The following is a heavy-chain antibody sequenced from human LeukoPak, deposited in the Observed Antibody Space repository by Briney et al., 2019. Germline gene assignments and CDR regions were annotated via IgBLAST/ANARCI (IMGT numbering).Heavy chain of an antibody. D-gene: IGHD4-17*01. Sequence: GGSLRLSCAASGFTFSSYSMNWVRQAPGKGLEWVSSISSSSIYIYYADSVKGRFTISRDNAKNSLYLQINSLRAEDTAAYYCARDSDYGDPGDIWGQGTMVTVSS. J-gene: IGHJ3*02. V-gene: IGHV3-21*01. CDR1: GFTFSSYS. CDR3: ARDSDYGDPGDI. CDR2: ISSSSIYI.